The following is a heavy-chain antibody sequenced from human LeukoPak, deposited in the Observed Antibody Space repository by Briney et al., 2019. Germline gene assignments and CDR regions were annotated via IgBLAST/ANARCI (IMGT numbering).Heavy chain of an antibody. V-gene: IGHV4-38-2*02. D-gene: IGHD2-2*01. J-gene: IGHJ6*03. CDR1: GGSLNYYY. Sequence: PSETLSLTCTVSGGSLNYYYWGWIRQPPGKGLEWIGSIYHSGSTYYNPSLKSRVTISVDTSKNQFSLKLSSVTAADTAVYYCARQPPPVVVVPAAMRDMDVWGKGTTVTVSS. CDR2: IYHSGST. CDR3: ARQPPPVVVVPAAMRDMDV.